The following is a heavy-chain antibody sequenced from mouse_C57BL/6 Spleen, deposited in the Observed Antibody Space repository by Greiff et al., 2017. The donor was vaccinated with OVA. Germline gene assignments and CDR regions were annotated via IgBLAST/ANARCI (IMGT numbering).Heavy chain of an antibody. D-gene: IGHD2-2*01. CDR3: ARRGTMVTDWYFDV. Sequence: QVQLKQSGAELVRPGSSVKLSCKASGYTFTSYWMDWVKQRPGQGLEWIGNIYPSDSETHYNQKFKDKATLTVDKSSSTAYMQLSSLTSEDSAVYYCARRGTMVTDWYFDVWGTGTTVTVSS. V-gene: IGHV1-61*01. J-gene: IGHJ1*03. CDR1: GYTFTSYW. CDR2: IYPSDSET.